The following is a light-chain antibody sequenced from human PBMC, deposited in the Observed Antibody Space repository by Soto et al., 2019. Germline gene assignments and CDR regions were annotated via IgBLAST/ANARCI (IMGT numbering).Light chain of an antibody. J-gene: IGLJ3*02. V-gene: IGLV3-21*02. CDR2: DDR. Sequence: SYELTKAPSVSVGPGQTARITCAGNNLGEKSVHWYKQRPGQAPILVIFDDRDRASGIPERISGSNSDNTATLTISGVEAGDEADYFCEVWDNSRDVVVFGGGTKLTVL. CDR1: NLGEKS. CDR3: EVWDNSRDVVV.